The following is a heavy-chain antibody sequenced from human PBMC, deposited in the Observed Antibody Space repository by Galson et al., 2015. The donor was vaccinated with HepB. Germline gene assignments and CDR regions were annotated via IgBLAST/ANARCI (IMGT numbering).Heavy chain of an antibody. CDR2: IIPIFGTA. CDR1: GGTFSSYA. Sequence: SVKVSCKASGGTFSSYAISWVRQAPGQGLEWMGGIIPIFGTANYAQKFQGRVTITADESTSTAYMELSSLRSEDTAVYYCARVFDYYDSSGYYYGMDVWGQGTTVTVSS. D-gene: IGHD3-22*01. CDR3: ARVFDYYDSSGYYYGMDV. V-gene: IGHV1-69*13. J-gene: IGHJ6*02.